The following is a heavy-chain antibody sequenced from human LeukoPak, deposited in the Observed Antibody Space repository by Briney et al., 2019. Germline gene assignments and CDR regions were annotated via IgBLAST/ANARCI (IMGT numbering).Heavy chain of an antibody. J-gene: IGHJ4*02. Sequence: GGTLRLSCAASGFTFSNHGMNWVRQAPGKGLEWLSGVSPPGGGTYYADSVKGRFTISRDDSKNTLSLQMNSLRVEDTAVYYCARDLAWGAFDYWGQGTLVTISS. CDR2: VSPPGGGT. D-gene: IGHD7-27*01. CDR3: ARDLAWGAFDY. V-gene: IGHV3-23*01. CDR1: GFTFSNHG.